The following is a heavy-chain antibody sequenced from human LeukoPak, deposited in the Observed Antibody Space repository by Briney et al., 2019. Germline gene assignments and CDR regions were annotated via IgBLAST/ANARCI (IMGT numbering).Heavy chain of an antibody. V-gene: IGHV1-69*13. CDR1: GGTFTTYA. Sequence: SVKVSCKASGGTFTTYAITWVRQAPGQGLEWMGRIIPMFGRTNYAQKFQGRVTITADESTTTTYMELSGLRSEDTAVYYCAREEKWLTPFIDRWGQGTLVTVSS. CDR3: AREEKWLTPFIDR. J-gene: IGHJ5*02. CDR2: IIPMFGRT. D-gene: IGHD6-19*01.